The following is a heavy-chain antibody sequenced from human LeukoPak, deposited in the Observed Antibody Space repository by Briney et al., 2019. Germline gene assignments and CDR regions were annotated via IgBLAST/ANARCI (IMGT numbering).Heavy chain of an antibody. V-gene: IGHV1-2*02. J-gene: IGHJ4*02. Sequence: ASVKVSCKASGYTFTDYYIHWVRQAPGQGLEWMGWISPNSGATNYAQKFQGRVTMTRDTSISTAYMELSRLRSDDTALYYCARSLYSGSPFDDWGQGTLVTVSS. D-gene: IGHD1-26*01. CDR3: ARSLYSGSPFDD. CDR1: GYTFTDYY. CDR2: ISPNSGAT.